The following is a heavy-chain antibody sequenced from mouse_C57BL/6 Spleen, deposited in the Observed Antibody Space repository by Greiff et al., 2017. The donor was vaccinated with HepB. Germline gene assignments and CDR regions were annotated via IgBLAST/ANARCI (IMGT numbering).Heavy chain of an antibody. D-gene: IGHD2-4*01. V-gene: IGHV1-64*01. CDR3: ARPTIYYDYDDYAMDY. CDR2: IHPNSGST. J-gene: IGHJ4*01. CDR1: GYTFTSYW. Sequence: VQLQQPGAELVKPGASVKLSCKASGYTFTSYWMHWVKQRPGQGLEWIGMIHPNSGSTNYNEKFKSKATLTVDKSSSTAYMQLSSLTSEDSAVYYCARPTIYYDYDDYAMDYWGQGTSVTVSS.